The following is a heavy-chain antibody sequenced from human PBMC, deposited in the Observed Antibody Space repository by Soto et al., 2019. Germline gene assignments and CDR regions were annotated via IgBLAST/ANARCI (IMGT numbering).Heavy chain of an antibody. CDR1: GYSFDAYG. V-gene: IGHV3-49*03. CDR3: TRIYGSGTYLPDF. Sequence: GGSLRLACKASGYSFDAYGVSWFRRAPGKGLEWVGFIRSKNYGGAADYAASVVGRFTISRDDPKSVAFLQMNSLKIEDTAVYYCTRIYGSGTYLPDFWGQGTLVPVSS. J-gene: IGHJ4*02. D-gene: IGHD3-10*01. CDR2: IRSKNYGGAA.